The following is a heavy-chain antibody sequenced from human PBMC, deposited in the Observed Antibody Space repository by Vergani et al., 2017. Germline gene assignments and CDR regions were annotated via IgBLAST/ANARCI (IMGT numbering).Heavy chain of an antibody. J-gene: IGHJ6*02. CDR2: MNPNSGNT. CDR1: GYTFTSYG. CDR3: ARGLTYYYDSSGYYYYYYYGMDV. V-gene: IGHV1-8*02. Sequence: QVQLVQSGAEVKKPGASVKVSCKASGYTFTSYGINWVRQATGQGLEWMGWMNPNSGNTGYAQKFQGRVTMTRNTSISTAYMELSSLRSEDTAVYYCARGLTYYYDSSGYYYYYYYGMDVWGQGTTVTVSS. D-gene: IGHD3-22*01.